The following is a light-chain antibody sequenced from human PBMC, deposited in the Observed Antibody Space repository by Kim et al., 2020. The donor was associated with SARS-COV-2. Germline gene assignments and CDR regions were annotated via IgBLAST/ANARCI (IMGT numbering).Light chain of an antibody. V-gene: IGLV3-1*01. J-gene: IGLJ3*02. Sequence: SYELTQPPSVSVSPGQTASITCSGDKLGDKYACWYQQNPGQSPVLVIDQDSKRPSGIPERFSGSNSGNTATLTISGTHAMDEADYYCQAWDSSTAWVFGGGTQLTVL. CDR2: QDS. CDR1: KLGDKY. CDR3: QAWDSSTAWV.